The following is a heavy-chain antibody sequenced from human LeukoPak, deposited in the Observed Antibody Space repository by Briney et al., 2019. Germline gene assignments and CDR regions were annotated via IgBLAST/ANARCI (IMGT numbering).Heavy chain of an antibody. CDR3: AATTMVRGVIIHYYGMDV. J-gene: IGHJ6*04. CDR1: GFTFTSSA. CDR2: IVVGSGNT. V-gene: IGHV1-58*01. Sequence: GTSVKVSCKASGFTFTSSAVQWVRQARGQRLEWIGWIVVGSGNTNYAQKFQERVTITRDMPTSTAYMELGSLRSEDTAVYYCAATTMVRGVIIHYYGMDVWGKGTTVTVSS. D-gene: IGHD3-10*01.